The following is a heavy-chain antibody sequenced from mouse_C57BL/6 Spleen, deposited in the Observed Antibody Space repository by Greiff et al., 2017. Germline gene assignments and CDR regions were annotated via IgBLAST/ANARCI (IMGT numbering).Heavy chain of an antibody. J-gene: IGHJ4*01. CDR2: IDPSDSET. CDR3: ARAVGTYALDY. CDR1: GYTFTSYW. D-gene: IGHD1-1*02. Sequence: QVQLQQPGAELVRPGSSVKLSCKASGYTFTSYWMHWVKQRPIQGLEWIGNIDPSDSETNYNQKFKDKATLTVDKSSSTAYMQLSSLTSEDSAVYYCARAVGTYALDYWGQGTSVTVSS. V-gene: IGHV1-52*01.